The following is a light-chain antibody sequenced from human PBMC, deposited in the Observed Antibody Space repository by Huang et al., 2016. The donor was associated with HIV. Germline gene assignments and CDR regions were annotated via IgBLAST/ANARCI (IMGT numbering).Light chain of an antibody. J-gene: IGKJ2*01. Sequence: EMVMTQSPDTLSVSPGESVTLSCRASQGISSNLAWYQQKPGQAPRLLIHGASTRAAGIPAIFSGSGSERAFSLTINSLQSEDSAVYYGLQYINWPRTFGQGTKLEIK. CDR1: QGISSN. V-gene: IGKV3-15*01. CDR3: LQYINWPRT. CDR2: GAS.